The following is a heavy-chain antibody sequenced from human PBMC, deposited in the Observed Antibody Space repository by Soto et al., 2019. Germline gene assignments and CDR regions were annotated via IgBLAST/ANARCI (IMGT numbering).Heavy chain of an antibody. J-gene: IGHJ5*02. CDR3: ARHHGPTTSENWFDP. Sequence: ASVKVSCKASGYTFFTYDISWVRQAPGQGLEWMGWISTYSGDTKYAQKFQGRVTMTTDTSTTTAYLELRSLRSDDTAVYYCARHHGPTTSENWFDPWGQGTLVTAPQ. CDR1: GYTFFTYD. D-gene: IGHD5-12*01. V-gene: IGHV1-18*01. CDR2: ISTYSGDT.